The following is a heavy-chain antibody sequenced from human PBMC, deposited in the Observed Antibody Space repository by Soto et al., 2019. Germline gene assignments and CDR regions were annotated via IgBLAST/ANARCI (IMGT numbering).Heavy chain of an antibody. D-gene: IGHD2-2*01. CDR1: GGTFNSYL. CDR2: IIPAFGTA. Sequence: QVQLVQSGAEVKNPGSSVKVSCKTSGGTFNSYLIDWVRQAPGQGLEWMGGIIPAFGTAKYAQKFQGRVTITADTSTTTAYMERWTLTSADTAVYYCARGLDQPPVGLYFDTWGQGTLVTVSS. J-gene: IGHJ4*02. V-gene: IGHV1-69*06. CDR3: ARGLDQPPVGLYFDT.